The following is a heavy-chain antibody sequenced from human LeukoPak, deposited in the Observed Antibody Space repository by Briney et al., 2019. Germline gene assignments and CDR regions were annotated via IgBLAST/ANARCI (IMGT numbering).Heavy chain of an antibody. V-gene: IGHV4-39*07. D-gene: IGHD4-17*01. CDR3: ARDLLEGPNYGDPEGY. J-gene: IGHJ4*02. Sequence: SETLSLTCTVSGGSISSYYWGWIRQPPGKGLEWIGSIYYSGSTYYNPSLKSRVTISVDTSKNQFSLKLSSVTAADTAVYYCARDLLEGPNYGDPEGYWGQGTLVTVSS. CDR2: IYYSGST. CDR1: GGSISSYY.